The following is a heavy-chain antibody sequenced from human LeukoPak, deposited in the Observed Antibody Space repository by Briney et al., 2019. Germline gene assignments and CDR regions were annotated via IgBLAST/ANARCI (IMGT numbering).Heavy chain of an antibody. D-gene: IGHD2-2*01. CDR2: IYSGGST. Sequence: PGGSLRLSCAASGFTVSSNYMSWVRQAPGKGLEWVSVIYSGGSTYYADSVKGRFTISRDNSKNTLYLQMNSLRAEDTAVYYCARPGGDIVVVPAAYFDYWGQGTLVTVSS. CDR1: GFTVSSNY. V-gene: IGHV3-53*05. J-gene: IGHJ4*02. CDR3: ARPGGDIVVVPAAYFDY.